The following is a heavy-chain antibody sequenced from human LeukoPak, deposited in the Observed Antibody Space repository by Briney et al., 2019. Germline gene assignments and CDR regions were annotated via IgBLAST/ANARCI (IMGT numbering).Heavy chain of an antibody. CDR3: AKSEAFDI. CDR2: ISYDGSNK. CDR1: GFTFSSYG. Sequence: GGSLRLSCAASGFTFSSYGVHWVRQAPGKGLEWVAVISYDGSNKYYADSVKGRFTISRDNSKNTLYLQMNSLRAEDTAVYYCAKSEAFDIWGQGTMVTVSS. V-gene: IGHV3-30*18. J-gene: IGHJ3*02.